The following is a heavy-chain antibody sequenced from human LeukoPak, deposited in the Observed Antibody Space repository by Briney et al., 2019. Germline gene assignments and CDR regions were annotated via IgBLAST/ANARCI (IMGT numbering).Heavy chain of an antibody. D-gene: IGHD2-15*01. CDR3: ARTTEGYCRGRSCYSYYYYMDV. Sequence: SETLSLTCTVSGGSISSSSYYWGWIRQPPGKGLEWIGSINYSGSTYYNPSLKSRVTISVDRSKNQFSLKLSSVTAADTAVYYCARTTEGYCRGRSCYSYYYYMDVWGKGTTVTVSS. V-gene: IGHV4-39*07. J-gene: IGHJ6*03. CDR2: INYSGST. CDR1: GGSISSSSYY.